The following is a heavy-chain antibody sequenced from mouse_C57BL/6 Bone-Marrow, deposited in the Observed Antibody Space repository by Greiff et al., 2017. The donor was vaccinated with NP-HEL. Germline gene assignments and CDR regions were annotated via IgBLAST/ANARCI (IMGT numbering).Heavy chain of an antibody. J-gene: IGHJ4*01. CDR3: AVYYYGSSRYYAMDY. D-gene: IGHD1-1*01. V-gene: IGHV1-55*01. CDR2: IYPGSGST. Sequence: VQLQQPGAELVKPGASVKMSCKASGYTFTSYWITWVKQRPGQGLEWIGDIYPGSGSTNYNEKFKSKATLTVDTSSSTAYMQLSSLTSEDSAVYYCAVYYYGSSRYYAMDYWGQGTSVTVSS. CDR1: GYTFTSYW.